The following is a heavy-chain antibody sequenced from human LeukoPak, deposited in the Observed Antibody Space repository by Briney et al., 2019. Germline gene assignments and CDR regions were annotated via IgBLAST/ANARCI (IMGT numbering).Heavy chain of an antibody. CDR3: ARERGDTAMFRFIDC. Sequence: SETLSLTCTVSGGSISSYYWSWIRQPAGKGLEWIGRIYTSGSTYYNPSLKSRVTISVDTSNIQFSLKLSSVTAADTAVYYCARERGDTAMFRFIDCWGQGTLVTVSS. CDR2: IYTSGST. J-gene: IGHJ4*02. D-gene: IGHD5-18*01. CDR1: GGSISSYY. V-gene: IGHV4-4*07.